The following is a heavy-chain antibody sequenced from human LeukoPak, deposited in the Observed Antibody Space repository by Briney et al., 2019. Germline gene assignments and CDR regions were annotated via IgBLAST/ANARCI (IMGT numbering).Heavy chain of an antibody. CDR3: ARGRSGYYSKYYYYMDV. CDR1: GDSISSSSSY. Sequence: SETLSLTCAVSGDSISSSSSYWGWIRQPPGKGLEWIGSIYYSGSTYYNPSLKSRVTISVDTSKNQLSLKLNSVTAADTAVYYCARGRSGYYSKYYYYMDVWGKGTTVTVSS. J-gene: IGHJ6*03. CDR2: IYYSGST. D-gene: IGHD3-22*01. V-gene: IGHV4-39*07.